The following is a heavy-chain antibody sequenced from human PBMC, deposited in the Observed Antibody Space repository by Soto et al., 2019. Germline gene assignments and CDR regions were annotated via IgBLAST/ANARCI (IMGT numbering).Heavy chain of an antibody. CDR3: ARGAVTNLYYYYYGMDV. J-gene: IGHJ6*02. D-gene: IGHD3-16*01. CDR1: GGSLSSGGYY. V-gene: IGHV4-31*02. Sequence: LSLTCTVSGGSLSSGGYYWSWIRQHPGKGLEWLGYFYNSGSVFYNPSLKSRVTILLYTSKNQFSLKLISVTAADTAVFFCARGAVTNLYYYYYGMDVWGQGTTVTVSS. CDR2: FYNSGSV.